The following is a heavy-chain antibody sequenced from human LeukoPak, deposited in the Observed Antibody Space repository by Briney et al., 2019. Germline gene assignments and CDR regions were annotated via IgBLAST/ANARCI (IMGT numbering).Heavy chain of an antibody. CDR1: GSSISGFH. V-gene: IGHV4-59*08. CDR3: ARHRRLAVAGFDF. D-gene: IGHD6-19*01. CDR2: IYSSETT. Sequence: SETLSLTCSVSGSSISGFHWSWFRQPPEKTLEWIGFIYSSETTSYNPSLRSRVTVSADTSKTHFSLNLESVTAADAAVYYCARHRRLAVAGFDFWGQGTLVTVSS. J-gene: IGHJ4*02.